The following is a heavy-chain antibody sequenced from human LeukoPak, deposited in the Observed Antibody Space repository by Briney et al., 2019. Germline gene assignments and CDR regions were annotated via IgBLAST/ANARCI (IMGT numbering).Heavy chain of an antibody. CDR3: ARHHDILTGYPFDY. J-gene: IGHJ4*02. CDR1: GGSISSYY. Sequence: PSETPSLTCTVSGGSISSYYWSWIRQPPGKGLEWIGYIYYSGCTNYNPSLKSRVTISVDTSKNQFSLKLSSVTAADTAVYYCARHHDILTGYPFDYWGQGALVTVSS. D-gene: IGHD3-9*01. CDR2: IYYSGCT. V-gene: IGHV4-59*08.